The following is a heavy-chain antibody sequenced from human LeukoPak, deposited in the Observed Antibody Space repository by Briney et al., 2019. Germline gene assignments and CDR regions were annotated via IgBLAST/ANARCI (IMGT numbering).Heavy chain of an antibody. J-gene: IGHJ4*02. D-gene: IGHD3-22*01. Sequence: GASLRLSCAASGFTFSSYAMSWVRQATGKGLEWVSAISGSGGSTYYADSVKGRFTISRDNSKNTLYLQMNSLRAEDTAVYYCATLLPYYYDSSGSNWGQGTLVTVSS. CDR1: GFTFSSYA. CDR2: ISGSGGST. CDR3: ATLLPYYYDSSGSN. V-gene: IGHV3-23*01.